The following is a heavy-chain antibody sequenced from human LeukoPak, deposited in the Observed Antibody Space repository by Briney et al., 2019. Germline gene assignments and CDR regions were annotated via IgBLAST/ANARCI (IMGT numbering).Heavy chain of an antibody. CDR3: ARDSAGNDY. D-gene: IGHD6-13*01. V-gene: IGHV3-7*01. J-gene: IGHJ4*02. CDR2: IKQDGSEK. CDR1: GFTFSTYW. Sequence: GGSLRLSCAAPGFTFSTYWMSWVRQAPGKGLEWVANIKQDGSEKYYVDSVKGRFTISRDNAKNTLYLQMNSLRAEDTAMYYCARDSAGNDYWGQGTLVTVSS.